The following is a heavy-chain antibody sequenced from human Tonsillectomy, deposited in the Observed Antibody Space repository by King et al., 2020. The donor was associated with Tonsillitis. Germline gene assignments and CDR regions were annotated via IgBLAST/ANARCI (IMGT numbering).Heavy chain of an antibody. CDR1: GGSFSGDY. J-gene: IGHJ3*02. V-gene: IGHV4-34*01. CDR2: INHGGST. CDR3: AREEYSSSSGAFDI. Sequence: VQLQQWGAGLLKPSETLSLTCAVYGGSFSGDYWSLIRQPPGKGLEWFGEINHGGSTNYNSSLKSRVTISVDTSKNQFSLKLSSVTAADTAVYYCAREEYSSSSGAFDIWGQGTMVTVSS. D-gene: IGHD6-6*01.